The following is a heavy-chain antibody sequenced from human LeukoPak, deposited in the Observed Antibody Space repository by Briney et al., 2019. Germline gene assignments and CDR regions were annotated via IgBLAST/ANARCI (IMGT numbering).Heavy chain of an antibody. V-gene: IGHV4-34*11. D-gene: IGHD1-26*01. CDR1: GGSFSGYY. Sequence: SETLSLTCAVYGGSFSGYYWSWIRQPPGKGLEWIGHIYYNGNTNYKPSLKSRATISVDTSKNQFSLKLSSVTAADTAVYYCSRRRMGLDFDYWGQGTLVTVSS. CDR2: IYYNGNT. J-gene: IGHJ4*02. CDR3: SRRRMGLDFDY.